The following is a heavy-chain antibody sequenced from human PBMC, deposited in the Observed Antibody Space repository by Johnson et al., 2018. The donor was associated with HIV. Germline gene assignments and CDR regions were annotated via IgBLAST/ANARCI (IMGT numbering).Heavy chain of an antibody. D-gene: IGHD2-8*01. Sequence: VESVGGLVQPGRSLRLSCAASGFTFDDYAMHWVRQTPGKGLEWVSGISWNSYNIDYADSVKGRFTISRDNAKNSLYLQMNSLRAEHTALYYCAKDKGNGSQWLPPPDAFDIWGQGTMVTVSS. CDR1: GFTFDDYA. CDR2: ISWNSYNI. CDR3: AKDKGNGSQWLPPPDAFDI. V-gene: IGHV3-9*01. J-gene: IGHJ3*02.